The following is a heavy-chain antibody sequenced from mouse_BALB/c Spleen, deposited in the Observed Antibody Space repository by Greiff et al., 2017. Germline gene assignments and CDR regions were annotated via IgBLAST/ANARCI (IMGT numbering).Heavy chain of an antibody. V-gene: IGHV5-17*02. J-gene: IGHJ3*01. CDR2: ISSGSSTI. CDR1: GFTFSSFG. Sequence: EVHLVESGGGLVQPGGSRKLSCAASGFTFSSFGMHWVRQAPEKGLEWVVYISSGSSTIYYADTVKGRFTISRDNPKNTLFLQMASLRSEDTAMYYCASWAYWGQGTLVTVSA. CDR3: ASWAY.